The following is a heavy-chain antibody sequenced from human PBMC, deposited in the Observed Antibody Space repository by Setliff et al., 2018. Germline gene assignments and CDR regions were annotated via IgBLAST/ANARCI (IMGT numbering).Heavy chain of an antibody. V-gene: IGHV3-23*01. CDR1: GFTFSNNA. Sequence: GGSLRLSCAASGFTFSNNAMTWVRQAPGKGLEWVSAISGGGGNTFYADSVQGRFTISRDNSKNTLYLQMNNLRAEDTAVYYCAKDLASGDYVYYFDYWGQGTLVTVSS. D-gene: IGHD4-17*01. J-gene: IGHJ4*02. CDR3: AKDLASGDYVYYFDY. CDR2: ISGGGGNT.